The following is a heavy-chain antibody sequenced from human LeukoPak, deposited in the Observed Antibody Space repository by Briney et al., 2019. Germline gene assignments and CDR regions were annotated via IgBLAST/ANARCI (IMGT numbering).Heavy chain of an antibody. V-gene: IGHV3-74*01. J-gene: IGHJ4*02. CDR2: INTDGSST. Sequence: PGRSLRLSCAASGFSFRSYWMHWVRQAPGKGLVWVSRINTDGSSTSYADSVKGRFTISRDNAKNTLYLQMNSLRAEDTAVYYCAREGPLLPFDYWGQGTLVTVSS. CDR1: GFSFRSYW. CDR3: AREGPLLPFDY. D-gene: IGHD3-22*01.